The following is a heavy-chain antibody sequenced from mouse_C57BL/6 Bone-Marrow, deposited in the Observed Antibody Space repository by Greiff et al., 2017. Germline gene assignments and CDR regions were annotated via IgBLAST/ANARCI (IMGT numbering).Heavy chain of an antibody. CDR2: IHPNSGST. V-gene: IGHV1-64*01. CDR1: GYTFTSYW. Sequence: QVQLKESGAELVKPGASVKLSCKASGYTFTSYWMHWVKQRPGQGLEWIGMIHPNSGSTNYNEKFKSKATLTVDKSSSTAYMQLSSLTSEDSAVYDCARRRRWYFDVWGTGTTVTVSS. J-gene: IGHJ1*03. CDR3: ARRRRWYFDV.